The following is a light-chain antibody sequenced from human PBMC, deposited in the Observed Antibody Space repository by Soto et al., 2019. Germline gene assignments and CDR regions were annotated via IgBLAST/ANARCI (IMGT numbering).Light chain of an antibody. Sequence: DLQLTQSPSSLSASVGDSVTITCRASQSISTYLNWYQQIPGKVPKVLIYSASSLHNGVPSRFSGSGSGTDFTLTISSLQPEDFGTYYCQQSYSTPRSFGQGTKLEIK. CDR3: QQSYSTPRS. CDR1: QSISTY. CDR2: SAS. V-gene: IGKV1-39*01. J-gene: IGKJ2*01.